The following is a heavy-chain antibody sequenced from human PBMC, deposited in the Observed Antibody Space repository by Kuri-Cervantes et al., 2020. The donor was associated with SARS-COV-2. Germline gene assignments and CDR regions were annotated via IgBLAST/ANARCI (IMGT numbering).Heavy chain of an antibody. CDR2: INHSGIT. CDR3: ARDSSSWFYYYYGMDV. J-gene: IGHJ6*02. Sequence: SETLSLTCAVSGGSISSGNWWSWVRQPPGKGLEWIGEINHSGITNYNPSLKSRVTISLDTSKNQFSLRLSSVTAADTAVYYCARDSSSWFYYYYGMDVWGQGATVTVSS. V-gene: IGHV4-4*02. CDR1: GGSISSGNW. D-gene: IGHD6-13*01.